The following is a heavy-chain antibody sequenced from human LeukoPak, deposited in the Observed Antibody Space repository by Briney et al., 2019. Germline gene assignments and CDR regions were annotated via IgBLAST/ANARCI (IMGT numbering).Heavy chain of an antibody. CDR1: GFTFSSYW. CDR3: ARDLTNTAMVKALDY. Sequence: GGSLRLSCAASGFTFSSYWMHWVRQAPGKGLVWVSRINSDGSSTSYADSVKGRFTISRDNAKNTLYLQMNSLRAEDTAVYYCARDLTNTAMVKALDYWGQGTLATVSS. D-gene: IGHD5-18*01. CDR2: INSDGSST. J-gene: IGHJ4*02. V-gene: IGHV3-74*01.